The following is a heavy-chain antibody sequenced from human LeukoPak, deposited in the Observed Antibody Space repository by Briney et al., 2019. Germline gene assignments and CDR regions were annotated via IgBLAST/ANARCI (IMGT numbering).Heavy chain of an antibody. V-gene: IGHV3-23*01. Sequence: GGSLRLSCAASGFTFSTYAMSWVRQAPGKGLEWVSAISGSGDRTYYADSVKGRFTISRDNSKNTVYLQMNSLRAEDTAVYYCAELGITMIGGVWGKGTTVTISS. D-gene: IGHD3-10*02. CDR1: GFTFSTYA. CDR2: ISGSGDRT. CDR3: AELGITMIGGV. J-gene: IGHJ6*04.